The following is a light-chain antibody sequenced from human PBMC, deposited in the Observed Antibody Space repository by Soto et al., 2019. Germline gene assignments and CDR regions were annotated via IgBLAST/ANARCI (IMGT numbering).Light chain of an antibody. CDR2: DAS. CDR1: QSIGST. J-gene: IGKJ3*01. Sequence: EIVLTQSPDTLSLSPGERAIFSCRTSQSIGSTLAWYQHKPGQAPRLLIYDASKRATGIPARFSGSGSGTDFTLTISSLGPEDFAVYFCQQRSKWPVTFGPGTTVDIK. V-gene: IGKV3-11*01. CDR3: QQRSKWPVT.